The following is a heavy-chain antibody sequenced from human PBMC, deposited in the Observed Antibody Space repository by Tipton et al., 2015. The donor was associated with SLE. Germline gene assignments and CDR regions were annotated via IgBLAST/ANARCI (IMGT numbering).Heavy chain of an antibody. J-gene: IGHJ4*02. Sequence: TLSLTCTVSGGSISSGSYYWSWIRQPAGKGLEWIGRIYTSGSTNYNPSLNSRVTISVDTSKNQFSLKLSSVTAADTAVYYCARDSNNWNYGYFDSWGQGILVTVSS. V-gene: IGHV4-61*02. CDR2: IYTSGST. CDR1: GGSISSGSYY. D-gene: IGHD1-7*01. CDR3: ARDSNNWNYGYFDS.